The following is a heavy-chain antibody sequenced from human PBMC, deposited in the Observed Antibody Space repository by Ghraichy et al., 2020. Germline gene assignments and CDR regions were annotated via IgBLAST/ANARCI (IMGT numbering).Heavy chain of an antibody. CDR3: ARHRGAAAVSFFDY. CDR2: MNNSGST. D-gene: IGHD6-13*01. J-gene: IGHJ4*02. CDR1: GVSFSSYY. V-gene: IGHV4-59*01. Sequence: SETLSLTCTVSGVSFSSYYWNWIRQPPGKGLEWIGYMNNSGSTNYNPSLKSRVTISVDTSKNQFSLKLNSVTAADTAVYYCARHRGAAAVSFFDYWGQGALVTVS.